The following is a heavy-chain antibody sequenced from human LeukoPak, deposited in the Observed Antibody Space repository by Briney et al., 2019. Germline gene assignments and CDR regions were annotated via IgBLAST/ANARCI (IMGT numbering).Heavy chain of an antibody. D-gene: IGHD6-19*01. V-gene: IGHV1-46*01. CDR2: INPSVGST. CDR1: GCTFTSYY. Sequence: ASVKVSCKASGCTFTSYYMHWVRQAPGQGLEWMGIINPSVGSTSYAQKFQGRVTMTRDTSTSTVYMELSSLRSEDTAVYYCARGEWLAHFDYWGQGTLVTVSS. J-gene: IGHJ4*02. CDR3: ARGEWLAHFDY.